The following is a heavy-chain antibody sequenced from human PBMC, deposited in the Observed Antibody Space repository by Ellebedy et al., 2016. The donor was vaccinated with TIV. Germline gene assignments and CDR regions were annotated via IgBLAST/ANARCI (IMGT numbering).Heavy chain of an antibody. Sequence: GGSLRLSXAASGFTFSSYGMHWVRQAPGKGLEWVAVIWYDGSNRYYADSVKGRFTISRDNSKNTLYLQMNSLRAEDTAVYYCAREKNDYGDWFSAFDIWGQGTMVTVSS. D-gene: IGHD4-17*01. CDR1: GFTFSSYG. J-gene: IGHJ3*02. CDR3: AREKNDYGDWFSAFDI. CDR2: IWYDGSNR. V-gene: IGHV3-33*01.